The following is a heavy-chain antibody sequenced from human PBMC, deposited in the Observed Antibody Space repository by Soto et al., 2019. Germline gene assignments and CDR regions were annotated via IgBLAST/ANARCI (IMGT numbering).Heavy chain of an antibody. Sequence: PGESLKISCKGSGYSFTSYWISWVRQMPGKGLEWMGRIDPSDSYTNYSPSFQGHVTISADKSISTAYLQWSSLKASDTAMYYCASHPSHVLRFLEWSQDLWGQGTLVTVSS. V-gene: IGHV5-10-1*01. CDR1: GYSFTSYW. J-gene: IGHJ1*01. CDR3: ASHPSHVLRFLEWSQDL. D-gene: IGHD3-3*01. CDR2: IDPSDSYT.